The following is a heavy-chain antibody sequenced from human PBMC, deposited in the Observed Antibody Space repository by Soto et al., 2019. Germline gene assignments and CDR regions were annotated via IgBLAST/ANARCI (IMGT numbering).Heavy chain of an antibody. Sequence: QVQLVQSGAEVKKPGSSVRVSCQASGGTFNTYAITWVRQAPGQGLEWVGGVNPLSGASHYAPKLQGRVTITVDNPTTTAYMELKNLTLADTAYYYCARVYGADYGRVGYWGQGTLVSVSS. V-gene: IGHV1-69*13. J-gene: IGHJ4*02. CDR1: GGTFNTYA. CDR3: ARVYGADYGRVGY. D-gene: IGHD4-17*01. CDR2: VNPLSGAS.